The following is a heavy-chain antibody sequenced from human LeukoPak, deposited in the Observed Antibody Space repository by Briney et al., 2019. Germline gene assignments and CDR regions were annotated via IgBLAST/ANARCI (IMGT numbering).Heavy chain of an antibody. Sequence: PSQTLSLTCTVSGGSISSGGYYWSWIRQHPGTGLVWIGYIYYSGSTYYNPSLKSRVTISVDTSKNQFSLKLSSVTAADTAVYYCARPGLLNDAFDIWGQGTMVTVSS. J-gene: IGHJ3*02. D-gene: IGHD2-21*02. CDR3: ARPGLLNDAFDI. CDR1: GGSISSGGYY. CDR2: IYYSGST. V-gene: IGHV4-31*03.